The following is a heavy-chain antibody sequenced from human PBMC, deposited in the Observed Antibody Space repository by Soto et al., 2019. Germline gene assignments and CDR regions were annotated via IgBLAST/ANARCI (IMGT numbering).Heavy chain of an antibody. D-gene: IGHD4-17*01. V-gene: IGHV1-18*01. J-gene: IGHJ6*02. CDR2: ISAYNGNT. CDR1: GYTFTSYG. CDR3: ASYGDYAYYYYGMDV. Sequence: GASVKVSCKASGYTFTSYGISWVRQSPGQGLEWMGWISAYNGNTNYAQKLQGRVTMTTDTSTSTAYMELRSLRSDDTAVHYCASYGDYAYYYYGMDVWGQGTTVTVSS.